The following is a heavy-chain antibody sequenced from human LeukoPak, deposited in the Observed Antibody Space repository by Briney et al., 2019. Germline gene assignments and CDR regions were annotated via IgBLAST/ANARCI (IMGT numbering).Heavy chain of an antibody. J-gene: IGHJ4*02. CDR2: MNPNSGNT. CDR1: GYTFTSYD. CDR3: ARGLPLGYCSSTSCYYAFGY. V-gene: IGHV1-8*03. D-gene: IGHD2-2*01. Sequence: ASVKVSCKASGYTFTSYDINWVRQATGQGLEWMGWMNPNSGNTGYAQKFQGRVTITRNTSISTAYMELSSLRSEDTAVYYCARGLPLGYCSSTSCYYAFGYWAREPWSPSPQ.